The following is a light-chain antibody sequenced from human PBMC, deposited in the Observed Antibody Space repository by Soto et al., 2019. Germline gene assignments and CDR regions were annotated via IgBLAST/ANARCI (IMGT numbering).Light chain of an antibody. CDR1: QSVDSNY. V-gene: IGKV3-20*01. CDR2: DAS. Sequence: EIVLTQPPDTLSLSPGERATLSCRASQSVDSNYLAWYQQKPGQAPRVLIYDASIRATGIPDRFSGSGSGTDFTLTISRLEPEDSAVYYCQQYDSSPLTFGGGTKV. CDR3: QQYDSSPLT. J-gene: IGKJ4*01.